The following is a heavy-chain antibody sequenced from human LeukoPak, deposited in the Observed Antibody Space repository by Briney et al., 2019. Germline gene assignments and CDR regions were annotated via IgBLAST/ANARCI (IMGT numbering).Heavy chain of an antibody. J-gene: IGHJ4*02. Sequence: AGGSLRLSCAASGFTFSAYWMHRVRQAPGKGLVWLSRINTGGNDIAYADSVKGRFTISRDNAKNTLYLQMNSLTVEDTAVYFCARSLVVGGTRPNDYWGQGTLVTVAS. CDR2: INTGGNDI. V-gene: IGHV3-74*01. CDR3: ARSLVVGGTRPNDY. CDR1: GFTFSAYW. D-gene: IGHD2-15*01.